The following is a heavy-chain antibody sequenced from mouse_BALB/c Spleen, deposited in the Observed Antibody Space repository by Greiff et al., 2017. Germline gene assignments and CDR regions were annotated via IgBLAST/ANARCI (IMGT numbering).Heavy chain of an antibody. J-gene: IGHJ2*01. CDR2: ISSGGSYT. Sequence: EVQRVESGGGLVKPGGSLKLSCAASGFTFSSYAMSWVRQSPEKRLEWVAEISSGGSYTYYPDTVTGRFTISRDNAKNTLYLEMSSLRSEDTAMYYCARQDYGAGDYWGQGTTLTVSS. V-gene: IGHV5-9-4*01. D-gene: IGHD1-2*01. CDR1: GFTFSSYA. CDR3: ARQDYGAGDY.